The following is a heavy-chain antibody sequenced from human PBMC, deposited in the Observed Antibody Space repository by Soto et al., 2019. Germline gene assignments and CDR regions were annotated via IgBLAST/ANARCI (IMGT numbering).Heavy chain of an antibody. CDR2: ISASTRNT. Sequence: QGRLVQSGGEVKKPGASVKVSCQASGYTFSDYAISWVRQAPGQGLEWMGWISASTRNTDQAQNFQGRVTMTLDTSTNTAYMELRRPRSDDTAVYYCVGCYCSVGSCYACWHFDLWGRGTLVTVSS. D-gene: IGHD2-15*01. CDR3: VGCYCSVGSCYACWHFDL. CDR1: GYTFSDYA. J-gene: IGHJ2*01. V-gene: IGHV1-18*01.